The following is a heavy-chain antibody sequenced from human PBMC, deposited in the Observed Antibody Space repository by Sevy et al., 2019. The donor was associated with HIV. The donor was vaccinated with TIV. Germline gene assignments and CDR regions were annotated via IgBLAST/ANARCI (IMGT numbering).Heavy chain of an antibody. CDR2: IKEDDTVK. J-gene: IGHJ4*02. V-gene: IGHV3-7*04. CDR3: VRAIQSEGSF. D-gene: IGHD2-21*01. CDR1: GFSLESYW. Sequence: GGSLRLSCVASGFSLESYWMNWVRQAPGNPLEWVANIKEDDTVKYYVESVKGRFTISRDNGRNLVYLLMNNLKVEDTALYYCVRAIQSEGSFWGQGTRVTVSS.